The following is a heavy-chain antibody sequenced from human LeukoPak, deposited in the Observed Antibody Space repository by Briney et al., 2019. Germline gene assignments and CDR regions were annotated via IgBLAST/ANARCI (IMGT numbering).Heavy chain of an antibody. D-gene: IGHD4-17*01. CDR2: INSGGGST. Sequence: GGSLRLSCAASGFTFGSYAMSWVRQAPGKGLEWVSAINSGGGSTYYADSVKDRFPISRDNSKNTLYLQMNSLRAEDTAVYYCAKGFRNTVTTFDYWGQGTLVTVSS. CDR3: AKGFRNTVTTFDY. CDR1: GFTFGSYA. J-gene: IGHJ4*02. V-gene: IGHV3-23*01.